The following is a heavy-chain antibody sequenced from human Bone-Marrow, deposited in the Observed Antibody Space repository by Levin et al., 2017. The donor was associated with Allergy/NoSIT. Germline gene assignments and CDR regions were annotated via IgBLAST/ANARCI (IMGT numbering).Heavy chain of an antibody. Sequence: RASVKVSCKASGYTFTSYYMHWVRQAPGQGLEWMGIINPSGGSTSYAQKFQGRVTMTRDTSTSTVYMELSSLRSEDTAVYYCARGGYCSGGSCYSDDAFDIWGQGTMVTVSS. D-gene: IGHD2-15*01. CDR2: INPSGGST. CDR1: GYTFTSYY. V-gene: IGHV1-46*01. CDR3: ARGGYCSGGSCYSDDAFDI. J-gene: IGHJ3*02.